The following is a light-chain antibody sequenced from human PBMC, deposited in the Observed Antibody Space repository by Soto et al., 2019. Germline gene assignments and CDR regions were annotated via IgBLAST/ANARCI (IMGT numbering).Light chain of an antibody. J-gene: IGKJ2*01. CDR1: QSVSRTY. Sequence: EIVLTQSPGTLSLSPGERATLSCRASQSVSRTYMAWYQQKPGQAPRLLIYGSSNRATGIPDRFSGSGSGTGFTLTIGGLEPEDFAVYYCQQYGSSPQTFGQGNRLDIK. CDR2: GSS. CDR3: QQYGSSPQT. V-gene: IGKV3-20*01.